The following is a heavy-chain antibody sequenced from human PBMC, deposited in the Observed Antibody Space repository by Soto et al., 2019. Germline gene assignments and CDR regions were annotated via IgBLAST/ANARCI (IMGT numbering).Heavy chain of an antibody. CDR3: AKDRSSGWYRPDAFDY. Sequence: GGSLRLSCAASGFTFGSHAMSWVRQAPGKGLEWVSAISGSGGSTNYADSVKGRFTISRDNSKNTVYLQMSSLRVDDTAVYYCAKDRSSGWYRPDAFDYWGQGISVTVSS. CDR1: GFTFGSHA. J-gene: IGHJ4*02. V-gene: IGHV3-23*01. CDR2: ISGSGGST. D-gene: IGHD6-19*01.